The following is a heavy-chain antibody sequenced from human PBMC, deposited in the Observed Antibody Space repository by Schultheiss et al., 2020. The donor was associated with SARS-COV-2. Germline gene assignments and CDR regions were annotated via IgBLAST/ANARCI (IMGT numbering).Heavy chain of an antibody. CDR1: GYTFTGYY. V-gene: IGHV1-2*02. CDR3: ARDRVYSRWNAFDI. D-gene: IGHD6-13*01. Sequence: ASVKVSCKASGYTFTGYYMHWVRQAPGQGLEWMGWINPNSGGTNYAQKFQGRVTMTRDTSISTAYMELSRLRSDDTAVYYCARDRVYSRWNAFDIWGQGTMVTVSS. CDR2: INPNSGGT. J-gene: IGHJ3*02.